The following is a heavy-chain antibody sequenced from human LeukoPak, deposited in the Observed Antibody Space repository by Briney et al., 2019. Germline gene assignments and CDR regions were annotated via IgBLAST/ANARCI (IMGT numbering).Heavy chain of an antibody. J-gene: IGHJ6*02. Sequence: GASVKVSCKASVYTFTSYDINWVRQATGQGLEWMGWMNPNSGNTGYAQKFQGRVTMTRNTSISTAYMELSSLRSEDTAVYYCAHCSGGSCYSSYGMDVWGQGTTVTVSS. D-gene: IGHD2-15*01. V-gene: IGHV1-8*01. CDR3: AHCSGGSCYSSYGMDV. CDR2: MNPNSGNT. CDR1: VYTFTSYD.